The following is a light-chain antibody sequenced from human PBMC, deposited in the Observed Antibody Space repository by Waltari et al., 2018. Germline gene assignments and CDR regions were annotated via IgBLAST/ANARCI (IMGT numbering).Light chain of an antibody. Sequence: QAVVTQEPSLTVSPGGTVTLTCGSNYGAVTSGHYPYWFQQKPGQAPKTLIYDTTYKHSWIPARCSGSLLGDKAALTLSGAQPEDEAEYYCSLVYGGAWVFGGGTKVTVL. CDR1: YGAVTSGHY. J-gene: IGLJ3*02. CDR3: SLVYGGAWV. V-gene: IGLV7-46*01. CDR2: DTT.